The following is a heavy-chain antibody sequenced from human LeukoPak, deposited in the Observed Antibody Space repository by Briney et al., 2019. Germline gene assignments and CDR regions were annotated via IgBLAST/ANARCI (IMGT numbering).Heavy chain of an antibody. CDR1: GFTFSSYW. CDR2: INSDGSST. Sequence: GGSLRLSCAASGFTFSSYWMHWVHQAPGKGLVWVSRINSDGSSTSYADSVKGRFTISRDNAKNTLYLQMNSLRAEDTAVYYCARVASYATHDMDVWGKGTTVTVSS. CDR3: ARVASYATHDMDV. D-gene: IGHD5-24*01. V-gene: IGHV3-74*01. J-gene: IGHJ6*03.